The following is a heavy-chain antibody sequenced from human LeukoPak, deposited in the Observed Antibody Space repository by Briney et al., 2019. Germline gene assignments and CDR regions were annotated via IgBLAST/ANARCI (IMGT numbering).Heavy chain of an antibody. CDR1: GFTFSSYW. Sequence: GRSLRLSCAASGFTFSSYWMHWVRQAPGKGLVWVSHINSDGTITAYTDSVKGRFTISRDNAKNTLYLQMNSLRAEDTAVYYCATTSRSTYYFDSWGQGTLVTVSS. J-gene: IGHJ4*02. D-gene: IGHD2-2*02. V-gene: IGHV3-74*01. CDR2: INSDGTIT. CDR3: ATTSRSTYYFDS.